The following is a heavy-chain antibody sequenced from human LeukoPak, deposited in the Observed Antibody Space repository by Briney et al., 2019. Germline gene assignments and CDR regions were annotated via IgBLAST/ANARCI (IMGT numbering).Heavy chain of an antibody. V-gene: IGHV3-48*04. CDR2: ISSSGSTI. CDR3: ARAVLTMVRGVYFDY. CDR1: GFTFSSYS. D-gene: IGHD3-10*01. Sequence: GGSLRLSCAASGFTFSSYSMNWVRQAPGKGLEWVSYISSSGSTIYYADSVKGRFTISRDNAKNSPYLQMNSLRAEDTAVYYCARAVLTMVRGVYFDYWGQGTLVTVSS. J-gene: IGHJ4*02.